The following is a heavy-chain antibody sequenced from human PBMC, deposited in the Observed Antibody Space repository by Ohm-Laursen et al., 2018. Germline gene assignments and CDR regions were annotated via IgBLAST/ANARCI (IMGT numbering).Heavy chain of an antibody. J-gene: IGHJ4*02. CDR1: GFTFSGYW. V-gene: IGHV3-7*01. CDR3: ARDRDGGYSFAY. D-gene: IGHD1-1*01. Sequence: SLRLSCSASGFTFSGYWMYWVRQAPGKGLEWVANIKQDGSEKYYVDSVKGRFTVSRDNAKNSLYLQMNSLRVEGTAFYYCARDRDGGYSFAYWGQGILVTVSS. CDR2: IKQDGSEK.